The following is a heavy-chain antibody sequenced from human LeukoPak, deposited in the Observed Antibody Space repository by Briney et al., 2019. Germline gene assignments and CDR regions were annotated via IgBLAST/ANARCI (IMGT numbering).Heavy chain of an antibody. J-gene: IGHJ4*02. Sequence: GGSLRLSCAASGFTFTTYALFWDRQAPGMGLEWVATISYDGSNKWYADSVKGRFTFSRDNSKNTVYLQMNSLRPEDTAVYYCARVTRDDSGDYVNLDYWGRGTLVTVSS. CDR1: GFTFTTYA. CDR3: ARVTRDDSGDYVNLDY. CDR2: ISYDGSNK. D-gene: IGHD4-17*01. V-gene: IGHV3-30-3*01.